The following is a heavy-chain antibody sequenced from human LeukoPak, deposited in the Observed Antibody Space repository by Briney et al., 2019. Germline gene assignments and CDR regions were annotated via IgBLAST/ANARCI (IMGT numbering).Heavy chain of an antibody. Sequence: ASVKVSCKASGYTFTSYDINWVRQATGQGLEWMGWMNPNSGNTGYAQKFQGRVTITRNTSISTAYMELSSLRSEDTAVHYCARDYYGSGSYFKDAFDIWGQGTMVTVSS. J-gene: IGHJ3*02. D-gene: IGHD3-10*01. CDR1: GYTFTSYD. CDR3: ARDYYGSGSYFKDAFDI. CDR2: MNPNSGNT. V-gene: IGHV1-8*03.